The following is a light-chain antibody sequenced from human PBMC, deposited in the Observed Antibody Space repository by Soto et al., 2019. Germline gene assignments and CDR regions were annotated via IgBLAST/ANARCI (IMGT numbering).Light chain of an antibody. CDR1: SSDIGYYNY. V-gene: IGLV2-11*01. J-gene: IGLJ2*01. CDR2: DVS. Sequence: QSVLTQPRSVSGSPGQSVTISCTGTSSDIGYYNYVSWYQHHPGKAPKLMIYDVSKRPSGVPDRFSGSKSGNTASLTISGLHTEDEAEYYCCSYAGGYTQVVFGGGTKLTVL. CDR3: CSYAGGYTQVV.